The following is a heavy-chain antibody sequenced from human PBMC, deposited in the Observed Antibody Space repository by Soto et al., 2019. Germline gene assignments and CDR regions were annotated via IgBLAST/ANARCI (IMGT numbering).Heavy chain of an antibody. CDR1: CDSVSSGRSY. J-gene: IGHJ4*02. D-gene: IGHD3-22*01. Sequence: KPSETLSLTCNVSCDSVSSGRSYWSWIRQPPGKGLEWIAYVYDSGTTNYNPSLNSRVSISVDKSKNQISLRLGSVTAADTAVYYCATGGFYYDSSGYYDYYFDYWGQGTRVTVSS. V-gene: IGHV4-61*01. CDR2: VYDSGTT. CDR3: ATGGFYYDSSGYYDYYFDY.